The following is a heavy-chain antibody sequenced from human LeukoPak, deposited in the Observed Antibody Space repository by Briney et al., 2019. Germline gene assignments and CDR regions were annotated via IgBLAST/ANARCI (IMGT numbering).Heavy chain of an antibody. D-gene: IGHD2-2*01. CDR1: GGSISSYY. V-gene: IGHV4-59*01. Sequence: SETLSLTCTVSGGSISSYYWSWIRPPPGKALEWIGYIYYIGSTNYNPSLKSRATISVDTSKNQFSLKLSSVTAADTAVYYCARDLGYCSSTSCYPWFDPWGQGTLVTVSP. CDR3: ARDLGYCSSTSCYPWFDP. J-gene: IGHJ5*02. CDR2: IYYIGST.